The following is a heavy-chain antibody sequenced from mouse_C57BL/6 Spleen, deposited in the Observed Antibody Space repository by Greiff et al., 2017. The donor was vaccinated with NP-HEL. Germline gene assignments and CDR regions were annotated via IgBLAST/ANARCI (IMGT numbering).Heavy chain of an antibody. CDR2: IYPGDGDT. V-gene: IGHV1-82*01. CDR1: GYAFSGSC. J-gene: IGHJ2*01. CDR3: GRIDGGKVMDY. Sequence: VQLQQSGPELVKPGASVKISCKASGYAFSGSCMHWVKQRPGKGLEWIGRIYPGDGDTNYSGKFKGKATLTADTSSSTAYMQLSSLTSEDSAVYYCGRIDGGKVMDYWGQGTTLTVSS. D-gene: IGHD1-3*01.